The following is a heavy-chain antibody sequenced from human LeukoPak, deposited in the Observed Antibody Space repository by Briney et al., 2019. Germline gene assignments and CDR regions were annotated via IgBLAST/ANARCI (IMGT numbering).Heavy chain of an antibody. J-gene: IGHJ5*01. CDR1: GGSFSGYY. CDR2: INHSGST. Sequence: PSETPSLTCAVYGGSFSGYYWSWIRQPPGKGLEWIGEINHSGSTNYNPYLKSRVTISVDTSKNQFSLKLSSVTAADTAVYYCARGQGIVVVPAANWFDSGGQGTLSPSPQ. D-gene: IGHD2-2*01. V-gene: IGHV4-34*01. CDR3: ARGQGIVVVPAANWFDS.